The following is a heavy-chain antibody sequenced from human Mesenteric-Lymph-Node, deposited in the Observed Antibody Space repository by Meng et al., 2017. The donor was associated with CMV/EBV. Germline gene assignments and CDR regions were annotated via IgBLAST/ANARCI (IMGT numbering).Heavy chain of an antibody. D-gene: IGHD2-15*01. CDR2: IKSKTDGGTT. CDR3: TTLIMVVAAPRHYYGMDV. Sequence: GWVRQPPGKGLEWVGRIKSKTDGGTTDYAAPVKGRFTISRDDSKNTLYLQMNSLKTEDTAVYYCTTLIMVVAAPRHYYGMDVWGQGTTVTVSS. V-gene: IGHV3-15*01. J-gene: IGHJ6*02.